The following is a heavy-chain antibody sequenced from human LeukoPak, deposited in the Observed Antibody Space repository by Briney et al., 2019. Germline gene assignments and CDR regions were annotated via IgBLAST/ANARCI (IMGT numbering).Heavy chain of an antibody. Sequence: GGSLRLSCAASGFTFSSYAMSWVRQAPGKGLEWVSAISGSGGSTYYADSVKGRFTISRDNSKNTLYLQMNSLRAVDTAVYYCAKAIREQLGPAAIPQSNYWGQGTLVTVSS. CDR1: GFTFSSYA. CDR3: AKAIREQLGPAAIPQSNY. CDR2: ISGSGGST. D-gene: IGHD2-2*02. V-gene: IGHV3-23*01. J-gene: IGHJ4*02.